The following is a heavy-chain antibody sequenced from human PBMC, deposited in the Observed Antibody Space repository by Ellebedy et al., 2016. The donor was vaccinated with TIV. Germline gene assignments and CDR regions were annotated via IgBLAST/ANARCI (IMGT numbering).Heavy chain of an antibody. V-gene: IGHV4-61*03. CDR1: GDSVSRRSYY. CDR3: TYGINSDAFDI. Sequence: SETLSLTXTVSGDSVSRRSYYWSWIRQSPGKGLEWIGYIYSSGSTKYNPSLKGRLTISADTSKKHFSLRLNSATAADTAVYYCTYGINSDAFDIWGHGTLVTVSS. D-gene: IGHD3-10*01. CDR2: IYSSGST. J-gene: IGHJ3*02.